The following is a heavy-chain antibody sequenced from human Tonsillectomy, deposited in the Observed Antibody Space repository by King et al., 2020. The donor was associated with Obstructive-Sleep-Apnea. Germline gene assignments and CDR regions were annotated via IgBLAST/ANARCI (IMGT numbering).Heavy chain of an antibody. D-gene: IGHD3-10*01. J-gene: IGHJ6*02. Sequence: VQLVESGGGVVQPGRSLRLSCAASGFTFSSYGMHWVRQAPGKGLEWVAFIRYDGSNKYYADSVKGRFTISKDNSKNTLYLQMNSLRAEDTAVYYCAKEYRTIPLVRGAIYHCYYGRDVSGHQTTVTVSS. CDR1: GFTFSSYG. CDR2: IRYDGSNK. CDR3: AKEYRTIPLVRGAIYHCYYGRDV. V-gene: IGHV3-30*02.